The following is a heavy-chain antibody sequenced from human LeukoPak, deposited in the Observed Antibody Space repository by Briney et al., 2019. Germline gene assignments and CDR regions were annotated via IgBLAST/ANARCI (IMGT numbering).Heavy chain of an antibody. D-gene: IGHD2-15*01. CDR2: IYYSGST. CDR3: ARGGKAAVRFDL. Sequence: PSETLSLTCTVSGGSISSGDYYWSRIRQPPGKGLEWIGYIYYSGSTYYNPSLKSRVTISVDTSKNQFSLKLSSVTAADTAVYYCARGGKAAVRFDLWGRGTLVTVSS. CDR1: GGSISSGDYY. J-gene: IGHJ2*01. V-gene: IGHV4-30-4*01.